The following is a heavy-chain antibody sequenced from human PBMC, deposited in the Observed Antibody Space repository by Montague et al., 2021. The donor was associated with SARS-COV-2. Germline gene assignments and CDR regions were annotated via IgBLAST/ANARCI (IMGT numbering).Heavy chain of an antibody. Sequence: SETLSLTYTVSGGSISSYYWSWIRQPPGKGLEWIGYIYYSGSTNYNPSLKSRVTISVDTSKNQFPLKLSSVTAADTAVYYCARDRRFLEWPGLYYYYGMDVWGQGTTVTVSS. J-gene: IGHJ6*02. CDR3: ARDRRFLEWPGLYYYYGMDV. CDR2: IYYSGST. CDR1: GGSISSYY. D-gene: IGHD3-3*01. V-gene: IGHV4-59*01.